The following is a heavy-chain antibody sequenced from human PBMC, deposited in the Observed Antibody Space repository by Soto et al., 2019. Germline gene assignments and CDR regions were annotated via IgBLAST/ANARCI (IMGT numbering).Heavy chain of an antibody. D-gene: IGHD1-7*01. CDR3: ARGPLITGPTPFDY. CDR1: GGTFSSYA. Sequence: QVQLVQSGAEVKKPGSSVKVSCKASGGTFSSYAISWVRQAPGQGLEWMGGIIPIFGTANYAQKFQGRVTITADESTSTAYMELSSLRSEDTAVYYCARGPLITGPTPFDYWGQGTLVTVSS. CDR2: IIPIFGTA. V-gene: IGHV1-69*01. J-gene: IGHJ4*02.